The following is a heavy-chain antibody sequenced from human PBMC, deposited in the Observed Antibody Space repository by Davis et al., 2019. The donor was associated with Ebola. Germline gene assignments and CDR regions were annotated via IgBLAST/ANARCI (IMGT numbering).Heavy chain of an antibody. CDR3: AREVLRFLEYGMDV. J-gene: IGHJ6*02. V-gene: IGHV3-66*01. CDR2: IYSGGST. CDR1: GFTFSDYY. D-gene: IGHD3-3*01. Sequence: GESLKISCAASGFTFSDYYMSWVRQAPGKGLEWVSVIYSGGSTYYADSVKSRFTISRDNSKNTLYLQMNSLGAEDTAVYYCAREVLRFLEYGMDVWGQGTTVTVSS.